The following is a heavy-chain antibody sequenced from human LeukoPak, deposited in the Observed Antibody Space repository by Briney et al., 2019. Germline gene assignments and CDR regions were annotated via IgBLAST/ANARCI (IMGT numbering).Heavy chain of an antibody. CDR2: IHYSGST. Sequence: SETLSLTCTVSGGSISSYFWSWIRQTPGKGLEWIGDIHYSGSTNYNPSLKSRVTISVDTSKNQFSLKLTSVTAADTAVYYCARQGVSSYQYYFDYWGQGTLVTVSS. V-gene: IGHV4-59*08. J-gene: IGHJ4*02. CDR1: GGSISSYF. D-gene: IGHD3-22*01. CDR3: ARQGVSSYQYYFDY.